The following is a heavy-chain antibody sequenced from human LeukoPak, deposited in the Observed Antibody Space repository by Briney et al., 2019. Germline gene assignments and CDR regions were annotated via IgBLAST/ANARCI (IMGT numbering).Heavy chain of an antibody. CDR3: ARGGSLTDSSGYYYFDY. J-gene: IGHJ4*02. CDR2: ISSSGSTI. Sequence: PGGSLRPSCAASGFTFSSYEMNWVRQAPGKGLEWVSYISSSGSTIYYADSVKGRFTISRDNAKNSLYLQMNSLRAEDTAVYYCARGGSLTDSSGYYYFDYWGQGTLVTVSS. CDR1: GFTFSSYE. V-gene: IGHV3-48*03. D-gene: IGHD3-22*01.